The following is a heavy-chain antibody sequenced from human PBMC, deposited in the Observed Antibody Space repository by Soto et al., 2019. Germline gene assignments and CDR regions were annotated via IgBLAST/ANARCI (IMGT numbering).Heavy chain of an antibody. J-gene: IGHJ6*01. CDR2: IWSGGDIE. V-gene: IGHV3-33*01. CDR1: GFMFSGYG. D-gene: IGHD3-10*01. CDR3: AMWGVSDAAGGLDV. Sequence: QAQLVESGGDVVQPGRSLRLSCAASGFMFSGYGMHWVRQAPGKGLEWVAVIWSGGDIESHAEAVRGRFTIPRDNFKNTLYLQMNSLRAEDSADYFCAMWGVSDAAGGLDVWGQGTTVTVSS.